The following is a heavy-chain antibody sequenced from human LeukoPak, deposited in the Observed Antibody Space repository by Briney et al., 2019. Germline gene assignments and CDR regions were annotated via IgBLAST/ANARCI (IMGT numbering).Heavy chain of an antibody. Sequence: ASVKVSCKASGYTFTGYYMHWVRQAPGQGLEWMGWINPNSGGTNYAQKFQGRVTMTRDTSISTAYMELSRLRSDDTAVYYCARVFPHYDYVWGSYRYDYWGQGTLVTVSS. J-gene: IGHJ4*02. V-gene: IGHV1-2*02. CDR3: ARVFPHYDYVWGSYRYDY. CDR1: GYTFTGYY. D-gene: IGHD3-16*02. CDR2: INPNSGGT.